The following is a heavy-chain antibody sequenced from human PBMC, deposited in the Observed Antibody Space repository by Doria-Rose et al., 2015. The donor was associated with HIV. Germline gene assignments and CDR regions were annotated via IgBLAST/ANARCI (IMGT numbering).Heavy chain of an antibody. J-gene: IGHJ4*02. CDR2: IFYTGSI. V-gene: IGHV4-59*01. D-gene: IGHD1-26*01. CDR1: GGSISHYY. Sequence: QVQLQESGPGLVKPSETLSLTCSVSGGSISHYYWSWIRQPPGKGLEYIGDIFYTGSIYYSPSFKSRVSISVDTSKTKFSLRLSSVTAADTAVYYCARVLSGTYDYWGQGTLVTVSS. CDR3: ARVLSGTYDY.